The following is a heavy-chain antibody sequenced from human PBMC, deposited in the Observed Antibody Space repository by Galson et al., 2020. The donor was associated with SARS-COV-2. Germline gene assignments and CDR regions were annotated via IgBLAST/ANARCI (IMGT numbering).Heavy chain of an antibody. D-gene: IGHD2-2*01. CDR3: ARVGRVEWAKLGYCSSTSCNYGMDV. V-gene: IGHV4-4*07. CDR2: IYTSGST. Sequence: SETLSLTCTVSGGSISSYYWSWIRQPAGKGLEWIGRIYTSGSTNYNPSLKSRVTMSVDTSKNQFSLKLSSVTAADTAVYYCARVGRVEWAKLGYCSSTSCNYGMDVWGQGTTVTVSS. J-gene: IGHJ6*02. CDR1: GGSISSYY.